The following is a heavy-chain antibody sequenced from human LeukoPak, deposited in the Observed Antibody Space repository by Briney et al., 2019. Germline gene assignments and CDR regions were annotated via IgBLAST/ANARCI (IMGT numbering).Heavy chain of an antibody. J-gene: IGHJ5*02. CDR1: GFSFSNHW. CDR3: ARLHLGDPHDSGSPNWFDP. V-gene: IGHV3-7*03. CDR2: IKQDGSEK. Sequence: GGSLRLSCTASGFSFSNHWMTWVRQAPGKGLEWVANIKQDGSEKDYVDSVKGRFTISRDNAKNSLFLQMNSLRAEDTAVYYCARLHLGDPHDSGSPNWFDPWGQGTLVTVSS. D-gene: IGHD3-10*01.